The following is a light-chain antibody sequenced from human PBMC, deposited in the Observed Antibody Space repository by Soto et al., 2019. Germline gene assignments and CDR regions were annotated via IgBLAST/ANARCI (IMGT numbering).Light chain of an antibody. J-gene: IGKJ1*01. CDR3: QQYNNWPQT. V-gene: IGKV3-15*01. Sequence: AQSAATLSVSPGERATLSCRASQSVSSNLAWYQQKPGQAPRLLIYGASTRATGIPARFSGSGSGTDFTLTISGLQAEDFAVYYCQQYNNWPQTFGQGTKVDIK. CDR2: GAS. CDR1: QSVSSN.